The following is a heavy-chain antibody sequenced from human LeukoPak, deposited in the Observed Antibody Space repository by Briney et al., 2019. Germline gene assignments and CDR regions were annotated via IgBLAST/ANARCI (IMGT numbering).Heavy chain of an antibody. CDR1: GFTFSNAW. CDR2: IKSKADGGTT. Sequence: GGSLRLSCATSGFTFSNAWMSWVRQAPGKGLEWAGRIKSKADGGTTDYAAPVKGRFSISRDDSKNTVYLQMNGLKTEDTAVYYCTAGWYFDLWGRGTLVTASS. V-gene: IGHV3-15*01. CDR3: TAGWYFDL. J-gene: IGHJ2*01.